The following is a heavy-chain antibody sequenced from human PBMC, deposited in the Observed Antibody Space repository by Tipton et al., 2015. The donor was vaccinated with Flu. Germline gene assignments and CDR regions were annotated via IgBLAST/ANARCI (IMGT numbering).Heavy chain of an antibody. D-gene: IGHD2-2*01. CDR1: GFTFNNYV. CDR3: ARARRDTRSTFTFNF. V-gene: IGHV3-21*01. J-gene: IGHJ4*02. CDR2: ISSNGDDI. Sequence: SLRLSCAASGFTFNNYVMYWVRQAPGKGLEWVSSISSNGDDIYYGDSVKGRFTISRDNGKNSLYLQMNSLRAEDTALYYCARARRDTRSTFTFNFWGQGTLVTVSS.